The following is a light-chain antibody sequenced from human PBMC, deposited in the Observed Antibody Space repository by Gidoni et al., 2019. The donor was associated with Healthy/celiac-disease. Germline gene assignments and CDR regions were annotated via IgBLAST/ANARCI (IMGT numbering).Light chain of an antibody. CDR1: SSDVGGYNY. CDR2: GVT. V-gene: IGLV2-14*01. Sequence: QSALTQPASVSGSPGPSITLSCTGTSSDVGGYNYVPWYQQHPGKAPKLMIYGVTNRPSGVSNRFSGSKSGNTASLTISGLQAEDEADYYCTSYTTISTLVFGRGTKLTVL. CDR3: TSYTTISTLV. J-gene: IGLJ2*01.